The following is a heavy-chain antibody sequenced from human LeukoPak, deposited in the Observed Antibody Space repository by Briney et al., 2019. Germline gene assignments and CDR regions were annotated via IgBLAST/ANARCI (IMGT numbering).Heavy chain of an antibody. CDR1: GYSFTSYA. D-gene: IGHD6-13*01. V-gene: IGHV1-18*04. CDR3: ARDPFRSSWSTYNNAMDV. Sequence: ASVKVSCKASGYSFTSYAINWVRQAPGQGLEWMGWISAYNGNTEYSQKVQGRVTMTTDASTSTAYMELVSLTSDDTAVYYCARDPFRSSWSTYNNAMDVWGQGTTVTVS. CDR2: ISAYNGNT. J-gene: IGHJ6*02.